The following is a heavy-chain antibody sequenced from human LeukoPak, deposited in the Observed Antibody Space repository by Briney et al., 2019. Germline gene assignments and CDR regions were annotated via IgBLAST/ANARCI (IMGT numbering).Heavy chain of an antibody. J-gene: IGHJ3*02. D-gene: IGHD3-10*01. CDR3: ARQSFGSGSRDDALDI. CDR2: ISAYNGNT. Sequence: SVKVSCKASGYTFTNYGISWVRQAPGQGLEWMGWISAYNGNTNYAQKLQGRVTMTTDTSTSTAYMEVRSLRSDDTAMYYCARQSFGSGSRDDALDIWGQGTVVTVSS. V-gene: IGHV1-18*01. CDR1: GYTFTNYG.